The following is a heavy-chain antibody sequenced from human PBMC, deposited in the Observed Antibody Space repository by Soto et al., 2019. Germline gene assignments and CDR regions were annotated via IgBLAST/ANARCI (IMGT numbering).Heavy chain of an antibody. CDR3: ARDRDSLAY. CDR1: GFTFNYYW. D-gene: IGHD3-22*01. Sequence: EVQLVESGGTLVQPGGSLRLSCAGSGFTFNYYWIHWVRQTPGMGLEWVSGINRDGSSATYADSVKGRFTISRDNAKNTVFLQMYSLRGEDTAVYFCARDRDSLAYWGQGTLVTVSS. CDR2: INRDGSSA. V-gene: IGHV3-74*03. J-gene: IGHJ4*02.